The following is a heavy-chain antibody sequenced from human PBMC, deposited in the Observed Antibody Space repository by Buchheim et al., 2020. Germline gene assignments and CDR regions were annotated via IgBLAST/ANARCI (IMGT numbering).Heavy chain of an antibody. CDR3: AKGRIVGATWVYFDY. CDR2: IRYDGSNK. CDR1: GFTFSSYG. D-gene: IGHD1-26*01. Sequence: QVQLVESGGGVVQPGRSLRLSCAASGFTFSSYGMHWVRQAPGKGLEWVAFIRYDGSNKYYADSVKGRFTISSDNSKNTLYLQMNSLRAEDTAVYYCAKGRIVGATWVYFDYWGQGTL. V-gene: IGHV3-30*02. J-gene: IGHJ4*02.